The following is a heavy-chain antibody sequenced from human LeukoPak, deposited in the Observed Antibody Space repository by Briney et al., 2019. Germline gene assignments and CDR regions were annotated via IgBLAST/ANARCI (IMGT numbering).Heavy chain of an antibody. CDR2: INHSGST. CDR1: GGSFSGYY. J-gene: IGHJ4*02. Sequence: SETLSLTCAVYGGSFSGYYWSWIRQPPGKGLEWIGEINHSGSTNYNPSLKSRVTISVDTSKNQFSLKLSSVTAADTAVYYCARKPFYFDYWGQGTPVTVSS. V-gene: IGHV4-34*01. CDR3: ARKPFYFDY. D-gene: IGHD1-14*01.